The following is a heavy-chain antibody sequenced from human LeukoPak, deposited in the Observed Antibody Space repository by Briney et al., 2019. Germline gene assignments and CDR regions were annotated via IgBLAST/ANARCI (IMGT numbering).Heavy chain of an antibody. Sequence: GGSLRLSCAASGFTFSSYSMNWVRQAPGKGLEWVSSISSSSSYIYYADSVKGRFTISRDNSKNSLYLQMNSLRAEDTALYYCATGSYYYDSSGYYYGYDAFNIWGQGTMVTVSS. CDR2: ISSSSSYI. CDR3: ATGSYYYDSSGYYYGYDAFNI. V-gene: IGHV3-21*04. J-gene: IGHJ3*02. CDR1: GFTFSSYS. D-gene: IGHD3-22*01.